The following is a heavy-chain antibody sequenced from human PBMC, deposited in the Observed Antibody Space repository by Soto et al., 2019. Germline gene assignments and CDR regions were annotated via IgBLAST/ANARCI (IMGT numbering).Heavy chain of an antibody. V-gene: IGHV3-11*06. D-gene: IGHD5-12*01. CDR2: SDGSSAYT. Sequence: GGSLRLSCAASGFTFSDYYMNWIRQAPGKGLEWLSYSDGSSAYTNYADSVKGRFTISRDNAKNSLFLQLTSLRDEDTAVYYCAREQGGYSGDDGVYYYYYYMDVWGKGTIVTVSS. CDR3: AREQGGYSGDDGVYYYYYYMDV. CDR1: GFTFSDYY. J-gene: IGHJ6*03.